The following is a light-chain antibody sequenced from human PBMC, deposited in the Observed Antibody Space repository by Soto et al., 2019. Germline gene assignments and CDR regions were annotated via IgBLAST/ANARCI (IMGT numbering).Light chain of an antibody. V-gene: IGLV4-69*01. CDR3: QTWDTGARVV. Sequence: QPVLTQSPSASASLGASVKLTCTLSSGHSSNAIAWHQQQPEKGPRYLMKLSSDGSHSKGDGIPDRISGSSSGAERYLTISSLQSEDEADYYCQTWDTGARVVFGGGTKLTVL. CDR2: LSSDGSH. J-gene: IGLJ2*01. CDR1: SGHSSNA.